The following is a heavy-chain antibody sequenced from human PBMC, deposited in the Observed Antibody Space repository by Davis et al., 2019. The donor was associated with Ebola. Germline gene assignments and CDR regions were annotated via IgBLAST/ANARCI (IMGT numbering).Heavy chain of an antibody. Sequence: PSETLSLTCSVSGYSIDYGYQWGWIRQPPGKGLEWIGSIYHSGTTFYNPSLKNRVAISVDRSNKQFSLKVNSVTAADTAVYYCARRVQDWFDPWGQGTLVTVSS. CDR3: ARRVQDWFDP. D-gene: IGHD2-15*01. V-gene: IGHV4-38-2*02. J-gene: IGHJ5*02. CDR1: GYSIDYGYQ. CDR2: IYHSGTT.